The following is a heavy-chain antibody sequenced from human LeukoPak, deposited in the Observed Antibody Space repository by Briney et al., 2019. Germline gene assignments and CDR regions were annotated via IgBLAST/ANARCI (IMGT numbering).Heavy chain of an antibody. D-gene: IGHD2-21*02. Sequence: ASVKVSCKASGYTFTSYYMHWVRQAPGQGLEWMGWINPNSGGTNYAQKFQGRVTMTRDTSISTAYMELSRLRSDDTAVYYCARAGIVVVTAADYWGQGTLVTVSS. J-gene: IGHJ4*02. V-gene: IGHV1-2*02. CDR2: INPNSGGT. CDR3: ARAGIVVVTAADY. CDR1: GYTFTSYY.